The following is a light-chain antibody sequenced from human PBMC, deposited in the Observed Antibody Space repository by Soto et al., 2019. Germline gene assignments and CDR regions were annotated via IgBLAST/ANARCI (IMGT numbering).Light chain of an antibody. CDR3: QQYYSNVPIT. Sequence: DIQMTQSPSTLSASVGDRVTMTCRASQSISSWLAWYQQKPGKAPKLLIYGASTLQSGVPSRFSGSGSGTDFTLTISCLQSEDFATYYCQQYYSNVPITFGQGTRLEIK. J-gene: IGKJ5*01. CDR2: GAS. V-gene: IGKV1-5*01. CDR1: QSISSW.